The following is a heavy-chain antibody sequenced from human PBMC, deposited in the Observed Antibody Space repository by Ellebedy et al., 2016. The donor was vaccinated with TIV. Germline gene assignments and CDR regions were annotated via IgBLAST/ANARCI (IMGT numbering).Heavy chain of an antibody. CDR1: GDSISSSVYY. CDR3: ARHSTVTTIGT. D-gene: IGHD4-17*01. V-gene: IGHV4-39*01. J-gene: IGHJ5*02. Sequence: MPSETLSLTCTVSGDSISSSVYYWGWIRQPPGKGLEWIGSFSQSGSTYYNPSLTSRVTISVDTSKNQFSLKLSSVTVADTAIFYCARHSTVTTIGTWGQGALVTVSS. CDR2: FSQSGST.